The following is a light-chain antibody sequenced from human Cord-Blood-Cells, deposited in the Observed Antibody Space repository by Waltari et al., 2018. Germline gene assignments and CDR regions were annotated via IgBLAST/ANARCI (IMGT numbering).Light chain of an antibody. CDR2: EVS. CDR3: CSYAGSSTWV. CDR1: RSDVGRYNL. J-gene: IGLJ3*02. V-gene: IGLV2-23*02. Sequence: QSALTQPASVSGSPGQSITIPCTGTRSDVGRYNLVSWYQQHPGKAPKLMIYEVSKRPSGVSNRFSGSKSGNTASLTISGLQAEDEADYYCCSYAGSSTWVFGGGTKLTVL.